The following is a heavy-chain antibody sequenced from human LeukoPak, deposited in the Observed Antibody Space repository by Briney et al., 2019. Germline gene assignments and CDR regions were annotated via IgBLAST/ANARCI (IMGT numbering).Heavy chain of an antibody. CDR1: GFTFRSFW. CDR3: ARGGSSAY. V-gene: IGHV3-7*05. J-gene: IGHJ4*02. D-gene: IGHD6-6*01. CDR2: IKQDGSEK. Sequence: GGSLRLSCAASGFTFRSFWMTWVRQAPGKGLEWVANIKQDGSEKYYVDPVKGRFTISRDNGNNSLYLQMNSLRAEDTAVYYCARGGSSAYWGQGTLVTVSS.